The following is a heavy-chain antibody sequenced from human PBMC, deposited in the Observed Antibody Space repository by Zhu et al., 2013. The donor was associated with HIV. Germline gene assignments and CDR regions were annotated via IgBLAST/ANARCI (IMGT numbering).Heavy chain of an antibody. CDR2: ISAYNGNT. CDR1: GDTFSNYA. V-gene: IGHV1-18*01. CDR3: ARGRGRQTYYFYAMDV. Sequence: QVQLVQSGAEVKKPGSSVKVSCKASGDTFSNYAISWVRQAPGQGLEWMGWISAYNGNTKYAQQLQGRVTLTKDTFTSTAYMELRSLRSDDTAMYYCARGRGRQTYYFYAMDVWGQGTTVTVSS. J-gene: IGHJ6*02.